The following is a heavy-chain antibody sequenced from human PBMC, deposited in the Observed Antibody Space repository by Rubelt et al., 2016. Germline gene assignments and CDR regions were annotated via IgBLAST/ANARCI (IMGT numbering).Heavy chain of an antibody. V-gene: IGHV2-5*02. CDR1: GFSLSTSGVG. D-gene: IGHD3-3*01. J-gene: IGHJ4*02. CDR3: AHIGRIFGVIQSLYYFDY. Sequence: QITLKESGPTLVKPTQTLTLTCTFSGFSLSTSGVGVGWIRQSPGRALEWLALIFWDDDKRYSPSLKTRLTITKYTSKNQVVLTMTNMDPVDTATYYCAHIGRIFGVIQSLYYFDYWGQGTLVTVSS. CDR2: IFWDDDK.